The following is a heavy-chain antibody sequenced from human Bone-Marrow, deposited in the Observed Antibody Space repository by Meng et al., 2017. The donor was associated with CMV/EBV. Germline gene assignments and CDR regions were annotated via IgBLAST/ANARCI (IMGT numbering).Heavy chain of an antibody. D-gene: IGHD2-2*01. Sequence: GGSLRLSCAASGFTFSSYWMTWVRPAPGKGLEWVANIKQDGSEKYYVDSVKGRFTISRDNAKNSLYLQMNSLRAEDTAVYYCASYCSSTSCYVLRTFDYWGQGTLVTVSS. J-gene: IGHJ4*02. CDR2: IKQDGSEK. V-gene: IGHV3-7*01. CDR1: GFTFSSYW. CDR3: ASYCSSTSCYVLRTFDY.